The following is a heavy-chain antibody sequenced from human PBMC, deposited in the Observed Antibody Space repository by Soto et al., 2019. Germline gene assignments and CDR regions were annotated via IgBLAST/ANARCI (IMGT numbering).Heavy chain of an antibody. J-gene: IGHJ6*02. CDR3: ARVAPPGATRSPLNYYGMDV. Sequence: QVQLVRSGAEVKKPGASVKVSCKASGYTFSSYVISWVRQAPGQGLDWMGWISAYNGETNYAQKLQDRVTMTTDTSTNTAYMELRSLRSDDTAVYYCARVAPPGATRSPLNYYGMDVWGQGTTVTVSS. CDR2: ISAYNGET. CDR1: GYTFSSYV. D-gene: IGHD3-3*01. V-gene: IGHV1-18*04.